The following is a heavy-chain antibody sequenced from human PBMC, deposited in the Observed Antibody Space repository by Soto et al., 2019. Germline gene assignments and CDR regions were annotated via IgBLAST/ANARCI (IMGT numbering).Heavy chain of an antibody. D-gene: IGHD2-15*01. CDR2: IKQDESEK. V-gene: IGHV3-7*01. CDR1: GFTFNTYW. CDR3: ARILGYCSGGSCFPFNC. Sequence: EVQLVESGGGLVQPGGSLRLSCAASGFTFNTYWMAWPRQAPGKGLEWVANIKQDESEKFYVDSVKGRFTISRDNAKNSLYLQMNSLRADDTAVYYCARILGYCSGGSCFPFNCWGQGTLVTVSS. J-gene: IGHJ4*02.